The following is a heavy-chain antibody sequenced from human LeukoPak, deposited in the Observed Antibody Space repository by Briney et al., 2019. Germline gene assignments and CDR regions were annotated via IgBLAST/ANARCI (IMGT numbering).Heavy chain of an antibody. CDR1: GGSISSYY. CDR2: ISYSGST. D-gene: IGHD3-10*01. Sequence: PSETLSLTCTVSGGSISSYYWSWIRQPPGKGLEWMRYISYSGSTNYNSSLKSRVTISVDTSKNQFSLSLSSVTAADTAVYYCARGYGSESAWFDPWGQGTLVTVSS. V-gene: IGHV4-59*01. J-gene: IGHJ5*02. CDR3: ARGYGSESAWFDP.